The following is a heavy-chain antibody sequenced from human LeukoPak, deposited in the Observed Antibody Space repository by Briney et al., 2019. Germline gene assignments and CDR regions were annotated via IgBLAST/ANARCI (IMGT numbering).Heavy chain of an antibody. CDR2: ISYDGSNK. V-gene: IGHV3-30-3*01. Sequence: GGSLRLSCAASGFTFSSYAMHWVRQAPGKGLEWVAVISYDGSNKYYADSVKGRFTISRDNSKNTLYLQMNSLRAEDTAVYYCARGDMHNWNYVYYFDYWGQGTLVTVSS. J-gene: IGHJ4*02. CDR1: GFTFSSYA. CDR3: ARGDMHNWNYVYYFDY. D-gene: IGHD1-7*01.